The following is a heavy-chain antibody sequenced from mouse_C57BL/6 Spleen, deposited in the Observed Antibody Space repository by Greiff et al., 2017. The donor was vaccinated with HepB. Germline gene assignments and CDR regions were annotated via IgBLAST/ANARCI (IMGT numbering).Heavy chain of an antibody. CDR1: GYSITSGYY. CDR3: ARDFITTVEGFAY. Sequence: EVQLMESGPGLVKPSQSLSLTCSVTGYSITSGYYWNWIRQFPGNKLEWMGYISYDGSNNYNPSLKNRISITRDTSKNQFFLKLNSVTTEDTATYYCARDFITTVEGFAYWGQGTLVTVSA. D-gene: IGHD1-1*01. CDR2: ISYDGSN. V-gene: IGHV3-6*01. J-gene: IGHJ3*01.